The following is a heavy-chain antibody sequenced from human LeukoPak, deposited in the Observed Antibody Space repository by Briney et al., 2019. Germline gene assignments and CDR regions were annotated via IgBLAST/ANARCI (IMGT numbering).Heavy chain of an antibody. D-gene: IGHD1-26*01. CDR2: INPSGGIT. V-gene: IGHV1-46*01. CDR1: GYTFTSYY. CDR3: ARERGSFVFDY. J-gene: IGHJ4*02. Sequence: ASVTVSCKASGYTFTSYYMHWVRQAPGQGLEWMGIINPSGGITSYAQKFQGGVTVTRDTSTRTVYMELSSLRPEDTAVYYCARERGSFVFDYWGQGTLVTVSS.